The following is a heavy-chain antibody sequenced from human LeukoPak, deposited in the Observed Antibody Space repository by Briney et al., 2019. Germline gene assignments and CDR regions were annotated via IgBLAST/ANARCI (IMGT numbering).Heavy chain of an antibody. CDR2: IKQDGSEK. V-gene: IGHV3-7*01. CDR1: GFTFSSYW. CDR3: GRDGISWTYSTTGYYMDV. Sequence: GGSLRLSCAASGFTFSSYWMSWVRQAPGKGLEWVANIKQDGSEKYYAASVKGRFTISRDNAKNSLYLQMNSLRAEDTAVYYCGRDGISWTYSTTGYYMDVWGKGTTVTVSS. J-gene: IGHJ6*03. D-gene: IGHD2/OR15-2a*01.